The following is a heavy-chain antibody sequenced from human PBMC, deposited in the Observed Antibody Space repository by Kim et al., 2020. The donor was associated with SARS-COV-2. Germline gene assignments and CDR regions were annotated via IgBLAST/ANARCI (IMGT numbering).Heavy chain of an antibody. D-gene: IGHD3-16*02. V-gene: IGHV3-15*01. CDR2: IKSKTDGGTT. Sequence: GGSLRLSCAASGFTFSNAWMSWVRQAPGKGLEWVGRIKSKTDGGTTDYAAPVKGRFTISRDDSKNTLYLQMNSLKTEDTAVYYCTGKITFGGVIVFNYWGQGTLVTVSS. CDR1: GFTFSNAW. J-gene: IGHJ4*02. CDR3: TGKITFGGVIVFNY.